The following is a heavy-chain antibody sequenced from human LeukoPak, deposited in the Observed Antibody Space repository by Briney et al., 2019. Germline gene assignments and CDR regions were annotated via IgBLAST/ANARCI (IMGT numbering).Heavy chain of an antibody. CDR2: IYYSGST. Sequence: SETLSLTCTVSGGSISSYYWSWIRQPPGKGLEWIGYIYYSGSTNYNPSFKSRVTISVDTSKNQFSLKLSSVTAADTAVYYCARRYRNWNDEDDAFDIWGQGTMVTVSS. CDR1: GGSISSYY. J-gene: IGHJ3*02. CDR3: ARRYRNWNDEDDAFDI. V-gene: IGHV4-59*08. D-gene: IGHD1-20*01.